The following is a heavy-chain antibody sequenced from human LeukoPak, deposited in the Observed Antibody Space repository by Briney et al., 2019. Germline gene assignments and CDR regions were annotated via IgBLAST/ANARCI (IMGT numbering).Heavy chain of an antibody. CDR3: AREEYYGSGSYPHFDY. V-gene: IGHV1-18*04. CDR1: GYNFISYG. D-gene: IGHD3-10*01. Sequence: ASVKVSCKASGYNFISYGISWVRQVPGQGLEWMGWINTYNGNTNYAQKYQGRVTMTTDTSTTTAYMELRSLRSDDTAVYYCAREEYYGSGSYPHFDYWGQGTLVTVSS. CDR2: INTYNGNT. J-gene: IGHJ4*02.